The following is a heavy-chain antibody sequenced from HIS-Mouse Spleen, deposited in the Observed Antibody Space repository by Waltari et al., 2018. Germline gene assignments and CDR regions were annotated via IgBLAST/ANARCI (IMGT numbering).Heavy chain of an antibody. J-gene: IGHJ4*02. Sequence: QVQLVQSGAELKKPGASVKVSCKASGYTFTGYYMHWVRQAPGQGLECMGWINPNSGGTNYAQKFQGRVTMTRDTSISTAYMELSRLRSDDTAVYYCARVWGYDFWSGYYDYWGQGTLVTVSS. CDR3: ARVWGYDFWSGYYDY. D-gene: IGHD3-3*01. CDR1: GYTFTGYY. V-gene: IGHV1-2*02. CDR2: INPNSGGT.